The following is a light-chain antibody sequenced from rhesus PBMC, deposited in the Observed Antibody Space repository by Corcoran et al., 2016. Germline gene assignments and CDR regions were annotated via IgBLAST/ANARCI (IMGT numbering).Light chain of an antibody. CDR1: QGITND. CDR3: QHYYSTPFT. CDR2: EAS. J-gene: IGKJ3*01. V-gene: IGKV1-25*01. Sequence: DIQMTQSPSSLSASVGDRVAITCRASQGITNDLAWYQQKPGDTSNLLIYEASSLQSGIPSRFSGSGYGTDFTLTISSLQPEYFATYYCQHYYSTPFTFCPGTKLDIK.